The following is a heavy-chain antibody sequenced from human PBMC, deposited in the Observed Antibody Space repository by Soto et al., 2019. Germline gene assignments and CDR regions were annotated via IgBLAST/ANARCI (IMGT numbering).Heavy chain of an antibody. D-gene: IGHD2-21*02. J-gene: IGHJ6*02. V-gene: IGHV1-69*01. CDR1: GGTFSSYA. CDR2: SIPLFGTA. CDR3: ARTQHMVVVTAIGYYYCGMDV. Sequence: QVQLVQSGAEVKKPGSSVKVSCKASGGTFSSYAISWVRQAPGQGLEWMGGSIPLFGTANYAQKFQGRVTISADEATSTVTMELSNLRSEDKAVYYCARTQHMVVVTAIGYYYCGMDVWGQGTTVTVSS.